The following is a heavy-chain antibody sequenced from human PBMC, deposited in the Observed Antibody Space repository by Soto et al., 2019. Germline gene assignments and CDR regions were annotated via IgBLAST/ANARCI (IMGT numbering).Heavy chain of an antibody. D-gene: IGHD1-26*01. CDR2: INHSGFT. CDR3: ARAAVRQGATLFDF. Sequence: PSETLSLTCGVSDGSLRGHYWSWIRQPPGKGLEWIAEINHSGFTNYNPSFKSRVTISRDTSTNQISLKLTSVTAADSAVYYCARAAVRQGATLFDFWGQGTLVTVPS. CDR1: DGSLRGHY. V-gene: IGHV4-34*01. J-gene: IGHJ4*02.